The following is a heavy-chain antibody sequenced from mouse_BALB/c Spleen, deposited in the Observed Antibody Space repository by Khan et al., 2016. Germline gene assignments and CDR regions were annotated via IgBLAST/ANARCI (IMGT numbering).Heavy chain of an antibody. Sequence: QIQLVQSGPELKKPGETVKISCKASGYTLANYGVIWVKQAPGKGVKWMVWINTYTGETISTDDFKGRFAFSLETSASIVYLDINNLKNEDTATYVCARDFGNYGYFDVWGAGTTVTVSS. CDR3: ARDFGNYGYFDV. D-gene: IGHD2-1*01. V-gene: IGHV9-3-1*01. CDR2: INTYTGET. J-gene: IGHJ1*01. CDR1: GYTLANYG.